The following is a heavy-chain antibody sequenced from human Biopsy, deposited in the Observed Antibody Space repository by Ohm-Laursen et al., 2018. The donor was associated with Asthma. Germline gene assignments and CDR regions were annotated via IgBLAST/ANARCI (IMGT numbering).Heavy chain of an antibody. D-gene: IGHD7-27*01. V-gene: IGHV4-39*01. CDR1: GGSMSSSSYS. J-gene: IGHJ4*02. CDR3: ARHWNWGSFFDY. Sequence: GTLSLTCTVSGGSMSSSSYSWGWIRQPPGKGLEWIGSISYTGNTDIPSLRSRITLSVDISKNNFSVKLPSATAADTAVFYCARHWNWGSFFDYWGQGMLVTVSS. CDR2: ISYTGNT.